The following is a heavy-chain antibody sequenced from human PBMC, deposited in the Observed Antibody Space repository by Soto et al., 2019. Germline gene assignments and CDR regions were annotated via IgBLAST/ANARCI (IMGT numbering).Heavy chain of an antibody. CDR3: AKDPVGNSARYYFDY. D-gene: IGHD3-9*01. CDR1: GFTFSSYA. J-gene: IGHJ4*02. Sequence: GGSLRLSCAASGFTFSSYAMSWVRQAPGKGLEWVSAISGSGGTTYSADSVKGRFTISRDNSKNTLYLQMNSLRAEDTAVYYCAKDPVGNSARYYFDYWGQGALVTVSS. CDR2: ISGSGGTT. V-gene: IGHV3-23*01.